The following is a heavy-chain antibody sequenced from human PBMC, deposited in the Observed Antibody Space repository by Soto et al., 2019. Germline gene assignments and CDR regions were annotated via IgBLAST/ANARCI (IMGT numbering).Heavy chain of an antibody. CDR3: ATYLRLPNYYYYMDV. J-gene: IGHJ6*03. Sequence: PSETLSLTCAVYGGSFSGYYWSWIRQPPGKGLEWIGEINHSGSTNYNPSLKSRVTISVDTSKNQFSLKLSSVTAADTAVYYCATYLRLPNYYYYMDVWGKGTTVTVSS. V-gene: IGHV4-34*01. CDR2: INHSGST. CDR1: GGSFSGYY. D-gene: IGHD4-17*01.